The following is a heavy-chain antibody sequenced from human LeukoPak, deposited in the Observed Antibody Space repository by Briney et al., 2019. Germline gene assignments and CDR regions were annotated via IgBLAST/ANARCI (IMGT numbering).Heavy chain of an antibody. CDR2: IYPGDSDT. D-gene: IGHD3-3*01. CDR1: GYSFTSYW. Sequence: GESLKISCKGSGYSFTSYWIGWVRQMPGKGLEWMGIIYPGDSDTRYSPSFQGQVTISADKSISTAYLQWSSLKASDTAMYYCASSPSGYYSTPYYFHYWGQGTLVTVSS. CDR3: ASSPSGYYSTPYYFHY. J-gene: IGHJ4*02. V-gene: IGHV5-51*01.